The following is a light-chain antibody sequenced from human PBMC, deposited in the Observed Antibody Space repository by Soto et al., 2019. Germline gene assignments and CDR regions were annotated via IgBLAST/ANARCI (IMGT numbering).Light chain of an antibody. CDR1: QTISSW. J-gene: IGKJ1*01. CDR2: KAS. V-gene: IGKV1-5*03. CDR3: LQDINYPWT. Sequence: DIQMTQSPSTLSGSVGDRVTITCRASQTISSWLAWYQQKPGKAPKLLIYKASTLKSGVPPRFSGSGSGTDFTLAISSLQPEDSATYYCLQDINYPWTFGQGTKV.